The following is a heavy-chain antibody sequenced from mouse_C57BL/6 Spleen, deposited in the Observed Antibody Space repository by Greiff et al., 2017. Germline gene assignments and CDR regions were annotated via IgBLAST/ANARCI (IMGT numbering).Heavy chain of an antibody. J-gene: IGHJ2*01. CDR3: ARDRFSPLDY. CDR1: GFTFSSYA. Sequence: EVMLVESGGGLVKPGGSLKLSCAASGFTFSSYAMSWVRQTPEKRLEWVATISDGGSYTYYPDNVKGRFTISRDNAKNNLYLQMSHLKSEDTAMYYCARDRFSPLDYWGQGTTLTVSS. V-gene: IGHV5-4*01. CDR2: ISDGGSYT.